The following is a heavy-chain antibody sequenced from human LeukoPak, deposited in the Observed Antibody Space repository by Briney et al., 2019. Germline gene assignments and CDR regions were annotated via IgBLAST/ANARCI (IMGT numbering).Heavy chain of an antibody. V-gene: IGHV3-21*01. J-gene: IGHJ4*02. Sequence: GGSLRLSCAASGFTFSSYSMNWVRQAPGKGLEWVSSISTSSSYIYYADSVKGRFTISRDNAKNSLYLQMNSLRAEDTAVYYCVRGVDREGYFGYRGQGTLVTVSS. CDR2: ISTSSSYI. CDR1: GFTFSSYS. CDR3: VRGVDREGYFGY. D-gene: IGHD3-22*01.